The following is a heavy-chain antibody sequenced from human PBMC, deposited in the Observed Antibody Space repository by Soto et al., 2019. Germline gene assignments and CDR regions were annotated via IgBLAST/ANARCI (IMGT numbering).Heavy chain of an antibody. CDR2: ISSSSSYT. V-gene: IGHV3-11*05. CDR3: ARGYDILTGPPRAFDI. Sequence: GGSLRLSCAASGSTFSDYYMSWIRQAPGKGLEWVSYISSSSSYTNYADSVKGRFTISRDNAKNSLYLQMNSLRAEDTAVYYCARGYDILTGPPRAFDIWGQGTMVTVSS. CDR1: GSTFSDYY. D-gene: IGHD3-9*01. J-gene: IGHJ3*02.